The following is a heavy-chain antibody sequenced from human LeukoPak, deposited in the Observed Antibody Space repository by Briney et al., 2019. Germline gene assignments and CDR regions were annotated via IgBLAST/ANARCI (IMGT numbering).Heavy chain of an antibody. Sequence: SVKVSCKASGGTFSSYAISWVRQAPGQGLEWMGRIIPIFGTANYAQKFQGRVTITTDESTSTAYMELSSLRSEDTAVCYCARDLGGPTDDPWGQGTLVTVSS. J-gene: IGHJ5*02. CDR3: ARDLGGPTDDP. CDR2: IIPIFGTA. V-gene: IGHV1-69*05. CDR1: GGTFSSYA.